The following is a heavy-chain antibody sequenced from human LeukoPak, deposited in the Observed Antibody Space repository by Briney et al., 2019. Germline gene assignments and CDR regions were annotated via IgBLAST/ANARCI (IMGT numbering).Heavy chain of an antibody. V-gene: IGHV4-59*08. D-gene: IGHD6-19*01. Sequence: SETLSLTCTVSGGSISSYYWSWIRQPPGKGLGWIGYIYYSGSTNYNPSLKSRVTISVDTSKNQFSLKLSSVTAADTAVYYCARQYSSGWYTWGQGTLVTVSS. CDR2: IYYSGST. J-gene: IGHJ4*02. CDR3: ARQYSSGWYT. CDR1: GGSISSYY.